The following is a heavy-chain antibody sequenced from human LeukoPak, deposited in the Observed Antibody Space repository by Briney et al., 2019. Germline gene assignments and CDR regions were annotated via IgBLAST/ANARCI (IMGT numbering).Heavy chain of an antibody. CDR2: ITSTSDYI. CDR3: ARGRAITFGGVMLGAFDI. Sequence: GGSLRLSCAASGFTYSSYSMSWVRQAPGKGLEWVSSITSTSDYIYYADSVKGRFTISRDNSKNTLYLQMNSLRAEDTAVYYCARGRAITFGGVMLGAFDIWGQGTTVTVSS. V-gene: IGHV3-21*01. D-gene: IGHD3-16*01. CDR1: GFTYSSYS. J-gene: IGHJ3*02.